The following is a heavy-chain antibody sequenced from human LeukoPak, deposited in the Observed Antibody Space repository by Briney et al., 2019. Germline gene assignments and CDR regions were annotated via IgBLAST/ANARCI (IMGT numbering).Heavy chain of an antibody. CDR1: GGSISSGSYY. CDR3: ARGRGEKRVLRYFDWKHNPYYFDY. Sequence: PSETLSLTCTVSGGSISSGSYYWSWIRQPAGKGLEWIGRIYTSGSTNYNPSLKSRVTISVDTSKNQFSLKLSSVTAADTAVYYCARGRGEKRVLRYFDWKHNPYYFDYWGQGTLVTVSS. V-gene: IGHV4-61*02. J-gene: IGHJ4*02. CDR2: IYTSGST. D-gene: IGHD3-9*01.